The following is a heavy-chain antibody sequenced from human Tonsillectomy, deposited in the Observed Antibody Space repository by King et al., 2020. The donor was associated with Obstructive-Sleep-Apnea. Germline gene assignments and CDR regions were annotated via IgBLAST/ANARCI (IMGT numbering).Heavy chain of an antibody. CDR1: GGSLRSVGYS. V-gene: IGHV4-31*03. Sequence: QLQESGPGLVKPSQTLSLTCTVSGGSLRSVGYSWSWIRQHPGKGLEWIGYIHYSGSTSYNPPLKSRVTISMDRSKTPFSLKLTSVTAADTAVYYCARDPGYSGYDVWGPGTLITVSS. D-gene: IGHD5-12*01. CDR3: ARDPGYSGYDV. CDR2: IHYSGST. J-gene: IGHJ4*02.